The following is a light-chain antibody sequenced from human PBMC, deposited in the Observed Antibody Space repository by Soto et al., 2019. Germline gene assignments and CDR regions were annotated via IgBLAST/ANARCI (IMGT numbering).Light chain of an antibody. J-gene: IGKJ1*01. CDR1: QTVTNF. Sequence: DIQMTQSPSSLSASVGDRVTITCRASQTVTNFLHWYQQKPGKAPKLLISAASSLRAGVPSRFSGSGSGTVFTLTISSLQPEDFATYYCQQSYSSLRTFGPGTNLEV. CDR3: QQSYSSLRT. V-gene: IGKV1-39*01. CDR2: AAS.